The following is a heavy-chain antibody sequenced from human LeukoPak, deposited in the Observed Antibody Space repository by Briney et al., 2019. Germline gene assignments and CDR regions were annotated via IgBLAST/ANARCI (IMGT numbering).Heavy chain of an antibody. V-gene: IGHV4-4*07. J-gene: IGHJ6*03. CDR1: GGSISSYY. D-gene: IGHD2-2*01. Sequence: SETLSLTCTVSGGSISSYYWSWIRQPAGKGLEWIGRIYTSGSTNYNPSLKSRVTMSVDTSKNQFSLKLSSVTAADTAVYYCARERGVKIVVVPAAMIMDVWGKGTTVTVSS. CDR2: IYTSGST. CDR3: ARERGVKIVVVPAAMIMDV.